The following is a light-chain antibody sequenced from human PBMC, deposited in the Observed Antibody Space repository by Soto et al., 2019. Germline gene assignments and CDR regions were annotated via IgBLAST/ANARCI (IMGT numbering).Light chain of an antibody. CDR1: QSISSY. Sequence: DIQMTQSPSSLSASVEDRVTITCRASQSISSYLNWYQQKPGKAPKLLIYAASSLQSGVPSRFSGSGSGTDFTLPISSLQPEDFATYYCQQSYSTPWTFGQGTKVDIK. J-gene: IGKJ1*01. V-gene: IGKV1-39*01. CDR3: QQSYSTPWT. CDR2: AAS.